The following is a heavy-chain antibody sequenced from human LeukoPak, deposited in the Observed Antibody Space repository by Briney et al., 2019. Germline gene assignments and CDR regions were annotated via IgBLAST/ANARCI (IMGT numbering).Heavy chain of an antibody. CDR1: GFTFSDYY. V-gene: IGHV3-11*01. CDR2: ISSSGSTI. D-gene: IGHD3-22*01. CDR3: ARGAWYYDRVGYFDY. Sequence: GGSLRLSCAASGFTFSDYYMSWIRQAPGKRLEWVSYISSSGSTIYYADSVKGRFTISRDNAKSSLYLQMNSLRAEDTAVYYCARGAWYYDRVGYFDYWGQGTLVTVSS. J-gene: IGHJ4*02.